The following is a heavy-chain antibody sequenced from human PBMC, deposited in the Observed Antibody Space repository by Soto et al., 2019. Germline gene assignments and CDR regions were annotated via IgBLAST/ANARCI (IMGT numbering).Heavy chain of an antibody. CDR1: GFTFSSYS. CDR2: ISSSSSYI. J-gene: IGHJ4*02. Sequence: GGSLRLSCAASGFTFSSYSMNWVRQAPGKGLEWVSSISSSSSYIYYADSVKGRFTISRDNAKNSLYLQMNSLRAEDTAVYYCAKGSSPIKYSHKYWGQGTLVTVSS. V-gene: IGHV3-21*04. CDR3: AKGSSPIKYSHKY. D-gene: IGHD6-13*01.